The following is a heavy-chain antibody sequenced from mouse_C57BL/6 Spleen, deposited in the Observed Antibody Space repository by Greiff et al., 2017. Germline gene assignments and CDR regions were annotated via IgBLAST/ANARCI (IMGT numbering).Heavy chain of an antibody. Sequence: QVQLQQSGAELVRPGTSVKLSCKASGYTFTSYWMHWVKQRPGQGLEWIGVIDPSDSYTNYNQKFKGKATLTVDTSSSTAYMQLSSLTSEDSAVYYCARRLRDAMDYWGQGTSVTVSS. D-gene: IGHD1-1*01. J-gene: IGHJ4*01. V-gene: IGHV1-59*01. CDR2: IDPSDSYT. CDR3: ARRLRDAMDY. CDR1: GYTFTSYW.